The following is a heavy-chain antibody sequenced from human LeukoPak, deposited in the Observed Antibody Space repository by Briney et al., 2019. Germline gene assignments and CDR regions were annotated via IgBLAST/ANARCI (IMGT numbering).Heavy chain of an antibody. V-gene: IGHV1-18*01. CDR1: GYTFTSYG. CDR2: ISAYNGNT. D-gene: IGHD2-21*01. J-gene: IGHJ6*02. Sequence: GASVKVSCKASGYTFTSYGISWVRQAPGQGLEWMGWISAYNGNTNYAQKLQGRVTMTTDTSTSTAYMELRSLRSDDTAVYYCARGGGSYSRVGYYYYGMDVWGQGTTVTVSS. CDR3: ARGGGSYSRVGYYYYGMDV.